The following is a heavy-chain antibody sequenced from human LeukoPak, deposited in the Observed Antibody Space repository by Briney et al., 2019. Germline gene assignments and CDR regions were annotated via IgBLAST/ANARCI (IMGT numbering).Heavy chain of an antibody. D-gene: IGHD6-13*01. CDR3: ASIGSWYAY. J-gene: IGHJ4*02. Sequence: GGSLRLSCAASGFTFSNFWLHWVRQAPGKGLEWVSRITSDGSNINYADSVQGRFTISRDNAKNTLYLQLNSLRAEDTAVYYCASIGSWYAYWGQGTLVTVSS. CDR1: GFTFSNFW. CDR2: ITSDGSNI. V-gene: IGHV3-74*01.